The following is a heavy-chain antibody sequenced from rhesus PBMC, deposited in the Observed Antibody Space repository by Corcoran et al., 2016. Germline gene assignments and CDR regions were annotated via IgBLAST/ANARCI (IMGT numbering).Heavy chain of an antibody. J-gene: IGHJ4*01. CDR3: ARVGNSGSFNY. D-gene: IGHD3-16*01. CDR1: GGSLSDSYR. V-gene: IGHV4S10*01. CDR2: IYGSSTDT. Sequence: QVQLQESGPGVVKPSETLSLTCAVSGGSLSDSYRWSWIRQPPGKGLEWIGYIYGSSTDTNYNPSLKSRVTISKDTSKNQFSLKLSSVTAADTAVYYCARVGNSGSFNYWGQGVLVTVSS.